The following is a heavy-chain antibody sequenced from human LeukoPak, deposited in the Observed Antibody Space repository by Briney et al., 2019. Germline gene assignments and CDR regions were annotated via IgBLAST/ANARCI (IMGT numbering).Heavy chain of an antibody. D-gene: IGHD6-19*01. Sequence: ASVKVSSKASGYPFTSYGMTWVRQVPGQGLEWMGWISNYNGYTKYADKFQGRVTMTTDTSTTTAHMDLRSLRSGDTAVYYCARDLGAAGWTSSGWFTTPDYWGQGTLVTVSS. CDR2: ISNYNGYT. CDR3: ARDLGAAGWTSSGWFTTPDY. J-gene: IGHJ4*02. V-gene: IGHV1-18*01. CDR1: GYPFTSYG.